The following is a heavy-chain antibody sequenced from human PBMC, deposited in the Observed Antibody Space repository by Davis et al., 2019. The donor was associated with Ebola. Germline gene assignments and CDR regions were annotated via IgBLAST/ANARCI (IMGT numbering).Heavy chain of an antibody. CDR2: ISSSSSTI. Sequence: GESLKISCAASGFTFSNYWMSWVRQAPGKGLEWVSYISSSSSTIYYADSVKGRFTISRDNAKNTLYLQMNSLRAEDTAVYYCATSLPLSVGAGIDYWGQGTLVTVSS. CDR3: ATSLPLSVGAGIDY. V-gene: IGHV3-48*04. J-gene: IGHJ4*02. D-gene: IGHD1-26*01. CDR1: GFTFSNYW.